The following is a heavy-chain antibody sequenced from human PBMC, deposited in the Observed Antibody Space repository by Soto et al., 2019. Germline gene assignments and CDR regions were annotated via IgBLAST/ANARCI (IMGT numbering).Heavy chain of an antibody. Sequence: QVQLVESGGGVVQPGRSLRLSCAASGFTFSTHAMHWVRQAPGKGLECVAIVSFDGSNKYYADSVKGRFTISRDNSKNTIYLQMRGLTPEDTAFYYCARDQTGITTAGGGRIDRWGQGTLVTVSS. CDR3: ARDQTGITTAGGGRIDR. D-gene: IGHD6-13*01. V-gene: IGHV3-30-3*01. CDR2: VSFDGSNK. CDR1: GFTFSTHA. J-gene: IGHJ5*02.